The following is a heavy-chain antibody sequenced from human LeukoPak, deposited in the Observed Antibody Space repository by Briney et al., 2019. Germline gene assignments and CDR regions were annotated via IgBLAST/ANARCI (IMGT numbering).Heavy chain of an antibody. V-gene: IGHV1-2*02. Sequence: ASVKVSCKASGYTFTGYYMHWVRQAPGQGLEWMGWINPNSGGTNYAQKFRGRVTMTRDTSISTAYMELSRLRSDDTAVYYCARGDFWSGYPPRWFDPWGQGTLVTVSS. CDR3: ARGDFWSGYPPRWFDP. J-gene: IGHJ5*02. CDR2: INPNSGGT. CDR1: GYTFTGYY. D-gene: IGHD3-3*01.